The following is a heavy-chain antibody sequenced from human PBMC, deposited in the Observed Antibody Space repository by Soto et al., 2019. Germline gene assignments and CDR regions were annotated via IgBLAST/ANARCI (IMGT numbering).Heavy chain of an antibody. J-gene: IGHJ5*02. D-gene: IGHD3-10*01. CDR1: GYTFTSYD. Sequence: QVQLVQSGAEVKKPGASVKVSCKASGYTFTSYDINRVRQATGQGLEWMGWMNPNSGNTGYAQKFQGRVTMTRNTSISTAYMELSSLRSEDTAVYYCARVKFKLLWFGEESWFDPWGQGTLVTVSS. CDR2: MNPNSGNT. V-gene: IGHV1-8*01. CDR3: ARVKFKLLWFGEESWFDP.